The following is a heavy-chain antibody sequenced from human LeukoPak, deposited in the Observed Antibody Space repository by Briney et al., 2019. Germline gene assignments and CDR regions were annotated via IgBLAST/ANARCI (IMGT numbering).Heavy chain of an antibody. CDR2: IKQDRSEK. V-gene: IGHV3-7*01. J-gene: IGHJ4*02. CDR3: AREGPYCSSTSCYAGEDY. D-gene: IGHD2-2*01. CDR1: GFTFSSYW. Sequence: GGSLRLSCAASGFTFSSYWMSWVRQAPGKGLEWVANIKQDRSEKYYVDSVKGRFTISRDNAKNSLYLQMNSLRVEDTAVYYCAREGPYCSSTSCYAGEDYWGQGTLVTVSS.